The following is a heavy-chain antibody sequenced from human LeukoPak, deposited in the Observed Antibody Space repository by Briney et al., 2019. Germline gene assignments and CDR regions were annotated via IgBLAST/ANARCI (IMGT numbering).Heavy chain of an antibody. Sequence: ASMKVSCKASGGTFNSYAISWVRQAPGQGLEWMGGITPIFGTADYSQKFQDRVTITADDSASTAYMELSSLRSEDTAVYYCAVKYGDYVDYWGQGTLVSVSS. D-gene: IGHD4-17*01. CDR3: AVKYGDYVDY. V-gene: IGHV1-69*13. J-gene: IGHJ4*02. CDR1: GGTFNSYA. CDR2: ITPIFGTA.